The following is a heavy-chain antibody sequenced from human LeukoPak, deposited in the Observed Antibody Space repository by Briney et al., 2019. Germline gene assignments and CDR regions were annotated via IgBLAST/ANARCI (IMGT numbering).Heavy chain of an antibody. CDR2: ISPYNGKT. J-gene: IGHJ4*02. CDR3: ARVEKIAVGGRDYFDY. Sequence: GASVKVSCKASGYTXSIYGISWVRQAPGQGLEWMGWISPYNGKTNSAQKVQGRVTMTTDTSTSTAYMELRSLRSDDTAVYYCARVEKIAVGGRDYFDYWGQGTLVTVSS. CDR1: GYTXSIYG. D-gene: IGHD6-19*01. V-gene: IGHV1-18*01.